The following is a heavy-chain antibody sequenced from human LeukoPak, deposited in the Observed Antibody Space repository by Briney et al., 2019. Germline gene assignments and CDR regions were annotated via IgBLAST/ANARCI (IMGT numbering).Heavy chain of an antibody. D-gene: IGHD1-1*01. Sequence: SETLSLTCTVSGGSISSSGYYWGWIRQPPGKGLEWIGSFYYSGITYYNPSLKSRVTISVDTSKNQFSLKLSSLTAADTAVYYCARDGRGAFDLWGRGTLVTVSS. CDR3: ARDGRGAFDL. J-gene: IGHJ2*01. CDR1: GGSISSSGYY. CDR2: FYYSGIT. V-gene: IGHV4-39*07.